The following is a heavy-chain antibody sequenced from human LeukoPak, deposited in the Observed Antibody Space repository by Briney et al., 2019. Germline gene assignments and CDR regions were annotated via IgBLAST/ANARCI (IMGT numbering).Heavy chain of an antibody. J-gene: IGHJ1*01. D-gene: IGHD1-26*01. CDR2: CLSDGSRN. CDR3: AKKLSGSYEEGMQQ. Sequence: GGPLTLPCTVSGHFFSSYDVHGLRQAPGKGLEWVAVCLSDGSRNHYADSVKGRFTISRYNSKNTLYLQMSSLRAEDTAVYYCAKKLSGSYEEGMQQWGQGTMVTVSS. CDR1: GHFFSSYD. V-gene: IGHV3-30*18.